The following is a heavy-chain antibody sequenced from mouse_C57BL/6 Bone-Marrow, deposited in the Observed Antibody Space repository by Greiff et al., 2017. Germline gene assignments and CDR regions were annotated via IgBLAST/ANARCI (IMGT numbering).Heavy chain of an antibody. CDR1: GFNIKNTY. Sequence: EVKLVESVAELVRPGASVKLSCTASGFNIKNTYMHWVKQRPEKGLEWIGRINPANGNTKYAPKFQGKATITADTSSNTAYLQLSSLTSEDTAIYYCARITTVVADYAMDYWGQGTSVTVSS. CDR2: INPANGNT. CDR3: ARITTVVADYAMDY. D-gene: IGHD1-1*01. J-gene: IGHJ4*01. V-gene: IGHV14-3*01.